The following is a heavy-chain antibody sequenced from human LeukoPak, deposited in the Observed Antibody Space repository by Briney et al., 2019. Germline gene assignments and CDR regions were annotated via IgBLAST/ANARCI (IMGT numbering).Heavy chain of an antibody. CDR1: GFTFDDYG. J-gene: IGHJ5*02. D-gene: IGHD3-22*01. CDR2: ISTSSSYI. V-gene: IGHV3-21*01. CDR3: ARGLTGDYYYDSSAYFPYNWFDP. Sequence: GGSPRLSCAASGFTFDDYGMNWVRQAPGKGLEWVSSISTSSSYIFYADSVKGRFTISRDNAKNSLYLQMNSLRAEDTAVYYCARGLTGDYYYDSSAYFPYNWFDPWGQGTLVTVSS.